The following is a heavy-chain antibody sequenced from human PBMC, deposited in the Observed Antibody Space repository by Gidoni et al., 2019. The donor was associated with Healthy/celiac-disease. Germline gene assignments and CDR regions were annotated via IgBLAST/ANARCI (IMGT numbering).Heavy chain of an antibody. V-gene: IGHV1-24*01. J-gene: IGHJ4*02. CDR3: ATFGCTNGVCYRYFDY. CDR1: GYTLTELS. CDR2: FDPEDGET. D-gene: IGHD2-8*01. Sequence: QVQLVQTGAEVTKPGASVKVSCKASGYTLTELSMHWVRQAPGKGLEWMGGFDPEDGETIYAQKFQGRVTMTEDTTTDTAYMELSSLRSEDTAVYYCATFGCTNGVCYRYFDYWGQGTLVTVSS.